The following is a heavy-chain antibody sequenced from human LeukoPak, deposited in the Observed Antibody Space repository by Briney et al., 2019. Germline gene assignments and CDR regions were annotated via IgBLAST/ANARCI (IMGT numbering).Heavy chain of an antibody. D-gene: IGHD3-10*02. Sequence: PSETLSLTCAVHGGSFSGYYWSWIRQPPGKGLEWIGEINHSGSTNYNPSLKSRVTISVGTSKNQFSLKLSSVTAADTAVYYCARDLLGSYYFDYWGQGTLVTVSS. V-gene: IGHV4-34*01. CDR1: GGSFSGYY. CDR3: ARDLLGSYYFDY. J-gene: IGHJ4*02. CDR2: INHSGST.